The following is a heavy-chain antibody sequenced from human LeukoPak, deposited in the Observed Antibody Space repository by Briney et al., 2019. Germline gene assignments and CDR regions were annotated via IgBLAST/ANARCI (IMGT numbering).Heavy chain of an antibody. Sequence: QPGGSLRLSCSASGSTFSSYWMHWVRQAPGKGLVWVSRINSDGSSTNYADSVKGRFTISRDNAKNTLYLQMNSLRAEDTAVYYCARGIGIQGIIDYWGQETLVTVSS. V-gene: IGHV3-74*01. J-gene: IGHJ4*02. CDR3: ARGIGIQGIIDY. CDR2: INSDGSST. D-gene: IGHD2-15*01. CDR1: GSTFSSYW.